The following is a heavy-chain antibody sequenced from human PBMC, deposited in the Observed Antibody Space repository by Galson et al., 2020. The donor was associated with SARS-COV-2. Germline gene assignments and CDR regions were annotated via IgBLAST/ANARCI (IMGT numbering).Heavy chain of an antibody. J-gene: IGHJ4*02. CDR1: GFTFSSYA. CDR2: ISYDGSNK. Sequence: GGSLRLSCAASGFTFSSYAMHWVRQAPGKGLEWVAVISYDGSNKYYADSVKGRFTISRDNSKNTLYLQMNSLRSEDTAVYYCAREGGNYFDYWGQGTLVTVSS. D-gene: IGHD3-16*01. V-gene: IGHV3-30*04. CDR3: AREGGNYFDY.